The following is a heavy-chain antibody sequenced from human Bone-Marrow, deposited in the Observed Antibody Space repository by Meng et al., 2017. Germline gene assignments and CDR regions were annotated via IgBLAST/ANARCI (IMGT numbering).Heavy chain of an antibody. CDR2: ISSSGSNI. D-gene: IGHD5-18*01. Sequence: AGSLCPSCVASGFTLSSYEMNWVRPAPGKGLEWVSYISSSGSNIDYADSVKGRFTVSRDNTKNSLYLRMISLRAEDTAVYYCARELDRGYSYAIDYWGQGTLVTVSS. CDR1: GFTLSSYE. CDR3: ARELDRGYSYAIDY. J-gene: IGHJ4*02. V-gene: IGHV3-48*03.